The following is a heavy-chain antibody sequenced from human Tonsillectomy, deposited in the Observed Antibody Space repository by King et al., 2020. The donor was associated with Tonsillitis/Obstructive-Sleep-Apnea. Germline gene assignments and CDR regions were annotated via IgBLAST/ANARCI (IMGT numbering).Heavy chain of an antibody. CDR2: FDPEDGET. D-gene: IGHD3-3*01. V-gene: IGHV1-24*01. J-gene: IGHJ6*03. CDR1: GYTLTDLS. Sequence: QLVQSGADVKKPGASVKVSCKVSGYTLTDLSMHWVRQAAGKGLEWMGTFDPEDGETIYAQKFQGRVTMTEDTSTDTAYMELSRLTSEDTAVYYCATTTPLRVVIMPPNYHHYYMDVWGKGTTVTVSS. CDR3: ATTTPLRVVIMPPNYHHYYMDV.